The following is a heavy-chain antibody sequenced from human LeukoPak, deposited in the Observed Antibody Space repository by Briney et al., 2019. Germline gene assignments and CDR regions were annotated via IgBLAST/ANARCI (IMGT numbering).Heavy chain of an antibody. V-gene: IGHV1-8*01. CDR1: GYTFTSYD. J-gene: IGHJ4*02. Sequence: ASVKVSCKASGYTFTSYDINWVRQATGQGLEWMGWMNPNSGNTGYAQKFQGRVTMTRNTSISTAYMELSSLRSEDTAVYYCARDNSIAVAGTSDFWGQGTLVTVSS. CDR2: MNPNSGNT. CDR3: ARDNSIAVAGTSDF. D-gene: IGHD6-19*01.